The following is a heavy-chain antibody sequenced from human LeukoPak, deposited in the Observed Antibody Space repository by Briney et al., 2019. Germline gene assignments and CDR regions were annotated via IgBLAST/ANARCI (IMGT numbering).Heavy chain of an antibody. CDR2: INHSGST. D-gene: IGHD3-10*01. CDR3: ARGRSDYYGSGSYYYFDY. CDR1: GGSISSYY. J-gene: IGHJ4*02. Sequence: SETLSLTCTVSGGSISSYYWSWIRQPPGKGLEWIGEINHSGSTNYNPSLKSRVTISVDTSKNQFSLKLSSVTAADTAVYYCARGRSDYYGSGSYYYFDYWGQGTLVTVSS. V-gene: IGHV4-34*01.